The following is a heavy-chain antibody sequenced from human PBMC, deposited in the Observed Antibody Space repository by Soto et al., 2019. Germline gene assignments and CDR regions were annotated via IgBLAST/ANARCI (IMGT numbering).Heavy chain of an antibody. Sequence: GGSLRLSCVVSGFTFSDYWMTWVRQAPGRGLEWVASIKENGSEQKYVDSEAGRFIISRDNAGNSLYLQMNHLRAEDTAVYFCARRSGWLQSPPDFWGQGALVTVSS. CDR1: GFTFSDYW. J-gene: IGHJ4*02. V-gene: IGHV3-7*03. D-gene: IGHD5-12*01. CDR3: ARRSGWLQSPPDF. CDR2: IKENGSEQ.